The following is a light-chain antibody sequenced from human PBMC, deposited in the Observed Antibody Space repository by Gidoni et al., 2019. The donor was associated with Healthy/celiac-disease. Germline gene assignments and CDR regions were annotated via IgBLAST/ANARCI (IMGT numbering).Light chain of an antibody. Sequence: DIVLTQSPATLSLSPVERATLSCRASQSVSSYLAWYQQKPGQAPRRLIYDAANRATGIPARVSGSGSGTDFSLTISSLEPEDVAVYYCQQRSNWTYRTFGGGTKVEIK. V-gene: IGKV3-11*01. CDR1: QSVSSY. CDR3: QQRSNWTYRT. CDR2: DAA. J-gene: IGKJ4*01.